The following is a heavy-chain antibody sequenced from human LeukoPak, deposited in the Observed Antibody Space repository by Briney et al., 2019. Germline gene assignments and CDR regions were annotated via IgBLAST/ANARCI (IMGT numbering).Heavy chain of an antibody. Sequence: PGGSLRLSCAASGFTFSSYAMSWVRQAPGKGLEWVSAISGSGGSTYYADSVKGRFTISGDDSKNTLYLQMNSLRAEDTAVYYCAKGTGYYGSGSYSDYWGQGTLVTVSS. V-gene: IGHV3-23*01. CDR1: GFTFSSYA. D-gene: IGHD3-10*01. CDR3: AKGTGYYGSGSYSDY. J-gene: IGHJ4*02. CDR2: ISGSGGST.